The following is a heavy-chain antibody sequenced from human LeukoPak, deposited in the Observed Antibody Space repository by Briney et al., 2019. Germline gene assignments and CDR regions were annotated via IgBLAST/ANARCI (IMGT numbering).Heavy chain of an antibody. CDR1: GFTFSSYA. CDR2: ISYDGSNK. D-gene: IGHD2-8*01. CDR3: ARGLGLIKIRVAFDI. Sequence: GGSLRLSCAASGFTFSSYAMHWVRQAPGKGLEWVAVISYDGSNKYYADSVKGRFTISRDNSKNTLYLQMNSLRAEDTVVYYCARGLGLIKIRVAFDIWGQGTMVTVSS. J-gene: IGHJ3*02. V-gene: IGHV3-30-3*01.